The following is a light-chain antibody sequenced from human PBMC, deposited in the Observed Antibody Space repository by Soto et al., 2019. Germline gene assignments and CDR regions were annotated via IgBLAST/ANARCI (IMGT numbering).Light chain of an antibody. CDR2: GNS. CDR1: SSNIGAGYD. CDR3: QSYDSSLTV. Sequence: QSVLTQPPSVSGAPGQRVTISCNGSSSNIGAGYDVHWYQQLPGTAPKLLIYGNSNRPSGVPDRFSGSKSGTSASLAITGLQAEDEADYYCQSYDSSLTVFGGGTKLTVL. J-gene: IGLJ3*02. V-gene: IGLV1-40*01.